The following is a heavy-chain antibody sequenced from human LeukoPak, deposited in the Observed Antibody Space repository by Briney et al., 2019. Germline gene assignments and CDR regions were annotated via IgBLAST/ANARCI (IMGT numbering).Heavy chain of an antibody. Sequence: ASVKVSCKASGYTFTSYYMHWVRQAPGQGLEWMGIINPSGGSTSYAQKFQGRVTMTRDTSTSTVYMELSSLRSEDTAVYYCARGLYGDYGRVDAFDIWGQGTMVTVSS. CDR1: GYTFTSYY. CDR2: INPSGGST. CDR3: ARGLYGDYGRVDAFDI. V-gene: IGHV1-46*01. D-gene: IGHD4-17*01. J-gene: IGHJ3*02.